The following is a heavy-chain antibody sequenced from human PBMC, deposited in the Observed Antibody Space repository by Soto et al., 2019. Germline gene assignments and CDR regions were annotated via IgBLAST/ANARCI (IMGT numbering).Heavy chain of an antibody. V-gene: IGHV3-33*05. CDR2: IEYNAKNR. Sequence: QVQLVESGGGVVQPGTSLRLSCTASGFTFNSYGILWVRQAPGKGLEWLALIEYNAKNRFYADSVKGRFSISRDNSRNTVYLQVNGLRAEDTTVYYCAREGDDYCSGTRCFHYYGLDVWGQGTTVIVSS. D-gene: IGHD2-15*01. CDR3: AREGDDYCSGTRCFHYYGLDV. J-gene: IGHJ6*02. CDR1: GFTFNSYG.